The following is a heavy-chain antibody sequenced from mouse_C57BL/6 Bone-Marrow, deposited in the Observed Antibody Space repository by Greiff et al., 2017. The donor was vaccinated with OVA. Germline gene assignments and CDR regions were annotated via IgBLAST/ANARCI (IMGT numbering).Heavy chain of an antibody. CDR3: ATGDYYGSSDWYFDV. Sequence: VQLQQSGAELVRPGASVKLSCKASGYTFTDYYINWVKQRPGQGLEWIAWIYPGSGNTYYNEKFKGKATLTAEKSSSTAYMQLSSLTSEDSAVYFCATGDYYGSSDWYFDVWGTGTTVTVSS. J-gene: IGHJ1*03. V-gene: IGHV1-76*01. D-gene: IGHD1-1*01. CDR2: IYPGSGNT. CDR1: GYTFTDYY.